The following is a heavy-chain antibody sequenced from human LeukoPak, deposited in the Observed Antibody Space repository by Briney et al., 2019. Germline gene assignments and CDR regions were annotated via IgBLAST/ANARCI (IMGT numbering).Heavy chain of an antibody. CDR2: ISSSSSYI. CDR1: GFTVSSNY. V-gene: IGHV3-21*01. CDR3: ARGAGANWFDP. D-gene: IGHD3-10*01. Sequence: PGGSLRLSCAASGFTVSSNYMSWVRQAPGKGLEWVSSISSSSSYIYYADSVKGRFTISRDNAKNSLYLQMNSLRAEDTAVYYCARGAGANWFDPWGQGTLVTVSS. J-gene: IGHJ5*02.